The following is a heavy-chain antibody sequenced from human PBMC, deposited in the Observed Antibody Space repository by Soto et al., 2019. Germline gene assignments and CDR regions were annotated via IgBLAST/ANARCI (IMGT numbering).Heavy chain of an antibody. J-gene: IGHJ4*02. D-gene: IGHD6-19*01. CDR1: GGSFSSSY. CDR2: IYTSGST. V-gene: IGHV4-4*07. Sequence: QVQLQESGPGLVNPSETLSLTCPVSGGSFSSSYWSWIRLPAGKGLEWIGRIYTSGSTNYNPSLQSRVTMSVDTSKNQFSLKLSSVTAADTAVYYCARDSGSGWYGASNFDYWGQGTLVTVSS. CDR3: ARDSGSGWYGASNFDY.